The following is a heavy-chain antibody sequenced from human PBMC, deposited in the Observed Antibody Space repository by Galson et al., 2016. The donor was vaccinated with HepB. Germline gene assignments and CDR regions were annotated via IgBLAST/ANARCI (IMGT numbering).Heavy chain of an antibody. V-gene: IGHV2-5*01. D-gene: IGHD4-23*01. CDR3: AARAPGYGGNSFNY. J-gene: IGHJ4*02. CDR1: GFSLTSTGTT. CDR2: IDWNDDK. Sequence: PALVKPTQTLTVTCTFTGFSLTSTGTTVGWIRQSPGKGLEWLALIDWNDDKDYTPSLKTRLTVTRDTSKNQVVLTMTNVDPVDTATYFCAARAPGYGGNSFNYWGPGTVVAVSS.